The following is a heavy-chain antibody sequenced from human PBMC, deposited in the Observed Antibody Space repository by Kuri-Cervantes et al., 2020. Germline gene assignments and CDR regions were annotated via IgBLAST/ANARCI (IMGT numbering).Heavy chain of an antibody. D-gene: IGHD1-26*01. CDR3: ARWEGDAFDI. V-gene: IGHV3-30-3*01. CDR2: ISYDGSSK. J-gene: IGHJ3*02. Sequence: LSLTCAASGFTFSSYDMHWVRQAPGKGLEWVAVISYDGSSKYYADSVKGRFTISRDNSKNTLYLQMNSLRAEDAAVYYCARWEGDAFDIWGQGTMVTVSS. CDR1: GFTFSSYD.